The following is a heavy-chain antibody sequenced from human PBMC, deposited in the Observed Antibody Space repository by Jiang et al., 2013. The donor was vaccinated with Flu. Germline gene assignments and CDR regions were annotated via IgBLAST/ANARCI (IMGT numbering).Heavy chain of an antibody. CDR1: GFTFSSYD. CDR2: IGTAGDT. CDR3: ARSRDGYNGQGFDY. V-gene: IGHV3-13*01. Sequence: QLLESGGGLVQPGGSLRLSCAASGFTFSSYDMHWVRQATGKGLEWVSAIGTAGDTYYPGSVKGRFTISRENAKNSLYLQMNSLRAGDTAVYYCARSRDGYNGQGFDYWGQGTLVTVSS. J-gene: IGHJ4*02. D-gene: IGHD5-24*01.